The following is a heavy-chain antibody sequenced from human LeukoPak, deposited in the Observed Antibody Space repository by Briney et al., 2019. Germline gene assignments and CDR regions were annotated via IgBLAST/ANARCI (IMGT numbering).Heavy chain of an antibody. CDR1: GGSISSYY. Sequence: SETLSLTCTVSGGSISSYYWRWLRQPPGKGLEWIGYIYYSGSTNYNPSLKSRVTISVDTSKNQFSLKLSSVTAADTAVYYCARDIGWYFDVWGRGTLVTVSA. CDR3: ARDIGWYFDV. V-gene: IGHV4-59*01. D-gene: IGHD1-26*01. J-gene: IGHJ2*01. CDR2: IYYSGST.